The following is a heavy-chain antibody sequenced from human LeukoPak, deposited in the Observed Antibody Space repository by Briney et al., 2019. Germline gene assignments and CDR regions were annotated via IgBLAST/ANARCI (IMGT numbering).Heavy chain of an antibody. Sequence: GSVKVSFKASGYTFTGYYMHRGRQAPGQGVGWVGWIHPNSGGTNYAQKFQGRVTMTRDTSISTAYMELSRLRSDDTAVYYCAREVRGGSPYYFYYGMDVWGQGTTVTVSS. CDR2: IHPNSGGT. V-gene: IGHV1-2*02. J-gene: IGHJ6*02. D-gene: IGHD2-15*01. CDR3: AREVRGGSPYYFYYGMDV. CDR1: GYTFTGYY.